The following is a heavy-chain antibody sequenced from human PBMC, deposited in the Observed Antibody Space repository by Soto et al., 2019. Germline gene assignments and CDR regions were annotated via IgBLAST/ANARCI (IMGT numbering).Heavy chain of an antibody. CDR1: GYTFTGYY. CDR2: INPNSGGT. CDR3: ARDRGRIAARYYYYYGMDV. J-gene: IGHJ6*02. V-gene: IGHV1-2*02. Sequence: AASVKVSCKASGYTFTGYYMHWVRQAPGQGLEWMGWINPNSGGTNYAQKFQGRVTMTRDTSISTAYMELSRLRSDDTAVYYCARDRGRIAARYYYYYGMDVWGQGTTVTVSS. D-gene: IGHD6-6*01.